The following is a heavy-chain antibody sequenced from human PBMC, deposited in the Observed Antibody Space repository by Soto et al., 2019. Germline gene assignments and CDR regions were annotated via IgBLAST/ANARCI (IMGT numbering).Heavy chain of an antibody. CDR1: GFTFKNYA. V-gene: IGHV3-23*01. Sequence: GGSLRLSCAASGFTFKNYAMNWVRQAPGKGLEWVSGISDSSRRTEYVDSVKGRFSISRDNSKNTLYLQMNSLRVDDTAVYYCAKRARDGYNPPIDYWGQGTLVTVST. D-gene: IGHD5-12*01. CDR3: AKRARDGYNPPIDY. J-gene: IGHJ4*02. CDR2: ISDSSRRT.